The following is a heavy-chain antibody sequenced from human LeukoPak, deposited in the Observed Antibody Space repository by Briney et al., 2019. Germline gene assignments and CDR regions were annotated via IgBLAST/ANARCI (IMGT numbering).Heavy chain of an antibody. J-gene: IGHJ4*02. Sequence: ASVKVSCKASGYTFTGYYMHWVRQAPGQGLEWMGWINPNSGGTNYAQKFQGRVTMTRDTSISTAYMELSRLRSGDTAVYYCAREDTPLVGATIDYWGQGTLVTVSS. CDR1: GYTFTGYY. CDR3: AREDTPLVGATIDY. V-gene: IGHV1-2*02. D-gene: IGHD1-26*01. CDR2: INPNSGGT.